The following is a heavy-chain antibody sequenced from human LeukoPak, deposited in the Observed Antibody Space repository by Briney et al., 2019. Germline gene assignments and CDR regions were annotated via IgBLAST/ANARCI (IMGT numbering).Heavy chain of an antibody. V-gene: IGHV3-33*01. J-gene: IGHJ4*02. Sequence: GGSLRLSCAASGFTFRSYGMHWVRQAPGKGLEWVAVIWYDGINKNYADSVKGRFTISRDNSKNTLYLQMNSLRAEDTAVYYCARDQSHDIVTGYSHGFDYWGQGTLVTVSS. CDR2: IWYDGINK. CDR1: GFTFRSYG. D-gene: IGHD3-9*01. CDR3: ARDQSHDIVTGYSHGFDY.